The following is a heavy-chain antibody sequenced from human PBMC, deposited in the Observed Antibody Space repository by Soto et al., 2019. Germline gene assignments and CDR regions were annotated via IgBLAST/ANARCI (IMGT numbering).Heavy chain of an antibody. CDR2: INHSGST. Sequence: PSETLSLTCAVYGGSFSGYYWSWIRQPPGKGLEWIGEINHSGSTNYNPSLKSRVTISVDTSKNQFSLKLSSVTAADTAVYYCATAFLGYCSSTSCDNWFDPWGQGTLVTVT. CDR3: ATAFLGYCSSTSCDNWFDP. CDR1: GGSFSGYY. D-gene: IGHD2-2*01. V-gene: IGHV4-34*01. J-gene: IGHJ5*02.